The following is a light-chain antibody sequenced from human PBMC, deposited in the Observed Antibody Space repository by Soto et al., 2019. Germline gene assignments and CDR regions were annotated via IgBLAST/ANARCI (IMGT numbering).Light chain of an antibody. CDR3: QQYDNWPPWT. J-gene: IGKJ1*01. CDR1: QSINSN. Sequence: EIAMTQSPATLSVSPGERATLSCRASQSINSNLAWYQQKPGQAPRVLIYGASTRATGIPARFSGSGSGTEFTLTISSLQSEDFAVYYCQQYDNWPPWTFGQGTKVDIK. V-gene: IGKV3-15*01. CDR2: GAS.